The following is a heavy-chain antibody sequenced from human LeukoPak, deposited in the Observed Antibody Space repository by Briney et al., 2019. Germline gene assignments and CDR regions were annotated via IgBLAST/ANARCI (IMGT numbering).Heavy chain of an antibody. D-gene: IGHD3-10*01. J-gene: IGHJ4*02. CDR2: ISGSGGST. V-gene: IGHV3-23*01. Sequence: GGTLRLSCAASGFTFSSYGMSWVRQAPGKGLEWVSAISGSGGSTYYADSVKGRFTISRDNSKNTLYLQMNSLRAEDTAVYYCAKVMVRGVIKALFDYWGQGTLVTVSS. CDR3: AKVMVRGVIKALFDY. CDR1: GFTFSSYG.